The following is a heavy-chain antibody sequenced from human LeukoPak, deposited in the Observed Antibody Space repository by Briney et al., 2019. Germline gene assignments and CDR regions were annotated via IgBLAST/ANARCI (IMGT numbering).Heavy chain of an antibody. CDR3: ARGPRGDSSGEFDY. J-gene: IGHJ4*02. D-gene: IGHD3-22*01. V-gene: IGHV1-2*02. CDR2: INPNSGGT. Sequence: ASVKVSCKASGHTFTGYYMHWVRQAPGQGLEWMGWINPNSGGTNYAQKFQGRVTMTRDTSISTAYMELSRLRSDDTAVYYCARGPRGDSSGEFDYWGQGTLVTVSS. CDR1: GHTFTGYY.